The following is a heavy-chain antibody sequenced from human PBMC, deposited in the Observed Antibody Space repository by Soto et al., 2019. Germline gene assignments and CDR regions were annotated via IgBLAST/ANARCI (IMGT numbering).Heavy chain of an antibody. V-gene: IGHV1-18*01. D-gene: IGHD1-26*01. CDR1: GYTFSNYG. J-gene: IGHJ5*02. CDR3: ARSKWELPTYNWFDP. CDR2: ISPNNGNT. Sequence: GASVKVSCKASGYTFSNYGISWVRQAPGQGLEWMGWISPNNGNTNYAQKLRGRVTITTDTSTSTAYMELSSLRSEDTAVYYCARSKWELPTYNWFDPWGQGTLVTVSS.